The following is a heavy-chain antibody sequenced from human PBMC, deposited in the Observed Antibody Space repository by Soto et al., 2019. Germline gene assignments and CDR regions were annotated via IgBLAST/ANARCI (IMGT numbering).Heavy chain of an antibody. Sequence: SETLCLTWTVSGGSISSIIYYWGWIRQPPGKGLEWIGSIYYSGSTYYNPSLKSRVTISVDTSKNQFSLKLSSVTAADTAVYYCARLSGYGGYYYYYGMDVWGQGTTVTVSS. CDR2: IYYSGST. V-gene: IGHV4-39*01. CDR3: ARLSGYGGYYYYYGMDV. J-gene: IGHJ6*02. CDR1: GGSISSIIYY. D-gene: IGHD5-12*01.